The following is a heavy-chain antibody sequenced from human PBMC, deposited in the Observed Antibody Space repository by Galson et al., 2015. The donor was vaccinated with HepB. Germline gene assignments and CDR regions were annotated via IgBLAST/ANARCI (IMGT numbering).Heavy chain of an antibody. CDR3: ARDRPDIVVVPAAHYYYYGMDV. V-gene: IGHV3-74*01. CDR2: INSDGSST. CDR1: GFTFSSYW. J-gene: IGHJ6*02. D-gene: IGHD2-2*01. Sequence: SLRLSCAASGFTFSSYWMHWVRQAPGKGLVWVSRINSDGSSTSYADSVKGRFTISRDNAKNTLYLQMNSLRAEDTAVYYCARDRPDIVVVPAAHYYYYGMDVWGQGTTVTVSS.